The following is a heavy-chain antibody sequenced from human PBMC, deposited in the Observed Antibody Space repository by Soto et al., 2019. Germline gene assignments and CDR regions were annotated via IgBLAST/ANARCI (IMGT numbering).Heavy chain of an antibody. CDR2: IKPDGSVQ. D-gene: IGHD3-3*02. J-gene: IGHJ5*02. CDR3: ARYSDIFGWLDP. Sequence: GGSLRLSCAASGFTFSTYWMTWVRQAPGKGLEWVANIKPDGSVQNYVDSVKGRFTISRDNARNSLLLQMNSLRAEDTAVYYCARYSDIFGWLDPWGQGTLVTVSS. V-gene: IGHV3-7*01. CDR1: GFTFSTYW.